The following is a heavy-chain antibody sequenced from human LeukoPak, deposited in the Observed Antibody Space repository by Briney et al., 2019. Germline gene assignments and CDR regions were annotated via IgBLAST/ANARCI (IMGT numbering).Heavy chain of an antibody. CDR1: GFTFSSYA. V-gene: IGHV3-48*01. Sequence: SGGSLRLSCAASGFTFSSYAMTWVRQAPGKGLEWVSYISSSGSTIYYADSVKGRFTISRDNSKNTLYLQMNSLRGEDTAVYYCARDRYCSGGSCYFWGQGTLVTVSS. CDR3: ARDRYCSGGSCYF. D-gene: IGHD2-15*01. J-gene: IGHJ4*02. CDR2: ISSSGSTI.